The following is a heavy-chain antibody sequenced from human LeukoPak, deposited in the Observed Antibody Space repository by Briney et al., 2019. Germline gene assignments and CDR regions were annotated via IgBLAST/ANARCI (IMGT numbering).Heavy chain of an antibody. CDR3: AKDPTGWEARWFDP. D-gene: IGHD1-26*01. J-gene: IGHJ5*02. CDR1: GFTFSSYV. CDR2: ISGSGGST. V-gene: IGHV3-23*01. Sequence: GGSLRLSCAASGFTFSSYVMSWVRQAPGKGLEWVSAISGSGGSTYYADSVKGRFTISRDNSKNTLYLQMNSLRAEDTAVYYCAKDPTGWEARWFDPWGQGTLVTVSS.